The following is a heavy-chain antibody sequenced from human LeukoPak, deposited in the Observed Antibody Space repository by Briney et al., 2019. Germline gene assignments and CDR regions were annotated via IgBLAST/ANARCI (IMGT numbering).Heavy chain of an antibody. CDR1: TFALSRYA. CDR2: ISYDGSDK. CDR3: ARGGTEIYYYYYGMDV. D-gene: IGHD5-24*01. V-gene: IGHV3-30*04. Sequence: GGSLRLSCAASTFALSRYAMHWVRQAPGRGLEWVRVISYDGSDKYYADSVKGRFTISRDNSKNTLYLQMNSLRVEDTAVYYCARGGTEIYYYYYGMDVWGQGTTVTVSS. J-gene: IGHJ6*02.